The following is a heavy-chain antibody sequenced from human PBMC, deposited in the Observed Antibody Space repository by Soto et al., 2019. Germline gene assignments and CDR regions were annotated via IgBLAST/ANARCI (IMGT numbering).Heavy chain of an antibody. J-gene: IGHJ6*02. CDR3: ARAVVAEVRGVITKSYYYYGMDV. D-gene: IGHD3-10*01. Sequence: QVQLVESGGGVVQPGRSLRLSCAASGFTFSSYAMHWVRQAPGKGLEWVAVISYDGSNKYYADSVKGRFTISRDNSKNTLNLQMNSLRAENTAVYYGARAVVAEVRGVITKSYYYYGMDVWGQGTTVTVSS. CDR1: GFTFSSYA. CDR2: ISYDGSNK. V-gene: IGHV3-30-3*01.